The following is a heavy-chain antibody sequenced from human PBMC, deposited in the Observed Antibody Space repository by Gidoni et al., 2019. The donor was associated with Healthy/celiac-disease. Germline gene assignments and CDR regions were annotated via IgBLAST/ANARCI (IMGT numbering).Heavy chain of an antibody. CDR2: INHSGST. D-gene: IGHD3-10*01. V-gene: IGHV4-34*01. CDR3: ARLRITMVRGALHYYYGMDV. Sequence: QVQLQQWGAGLLKPSETLSLTCAVYGGSFSGYYCSWIRQPPGKGLEWIGEINHSGSTNYNPSLKSRVTISVDTSKNQFSLKLSSVTAADTAVYYCARLRITMVRGALHYYYGMDVWGQGTTVTVSS. J-gene: IGHJ6*02. CDR1: GGSFSGYY.